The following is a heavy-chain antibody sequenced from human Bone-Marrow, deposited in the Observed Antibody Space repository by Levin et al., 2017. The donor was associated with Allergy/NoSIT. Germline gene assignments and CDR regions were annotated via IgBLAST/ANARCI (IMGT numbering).Heavy chain of an antibody. CDR3: ARGVWIAAAVWFDP. J-gene: IGHJ5*02. Sequence: SETLSLTCTVSGGSISSYYWSWIRQPPGKGLEWIGYIYYSGSTNYNPSLKSRVTISVDTSKNQFSLKLSSVTAADTAVYYCARGVWIAAAVWFDPWGQGTLVTVSS. V-gene: IGHV4-59*01. CDR2: IYYSGST. D-gene: IGHD6-13*01. CDR1: GGSISSYY.